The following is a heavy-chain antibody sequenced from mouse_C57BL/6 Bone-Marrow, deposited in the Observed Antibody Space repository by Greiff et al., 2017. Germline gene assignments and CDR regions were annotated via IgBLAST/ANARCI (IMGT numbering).Heavy chain of an antibody. CDR1: GYTFTDYE. V-gene: IGHV1-15*01. D-gene: IGHD2-4*01. CDR2: IDPETGGT. J-gene: IGHJ3*01. CDR3: TKSIYFDYDAWFAY. Sequence: VQVVESGAELVRPGASVTLSCKASGYTFTDYEMHWVKQTPVHGLEWIGAIDPETGGTAYNQKFKGKAILTADKSSSTAYMELRSLTSEDSAVDYCTKSIYFDYDAWFAYWGQGTLVTVSA.